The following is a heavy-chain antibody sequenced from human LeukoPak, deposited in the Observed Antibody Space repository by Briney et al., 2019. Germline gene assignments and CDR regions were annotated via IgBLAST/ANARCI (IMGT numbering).Heavy chain of an antibody. J-gene: IGHJ4*02. CDR3: ASLAVAGLSEGY. CDR1: GGSISSGSYY. D-gene: IGHD6-19*01. V-gene: IGHV4-39*01. Sequence: SETLSLTCTVSGGSISSGSYYWAWIRQPPGKGLEWIASIYYSGSTYYNPSLKSRVTISVDTSRNQFSLKLSSVTAADTAVYYCASLAVAGLSEGYWGQGTLVIVSS. CDR2: IYYSGST.